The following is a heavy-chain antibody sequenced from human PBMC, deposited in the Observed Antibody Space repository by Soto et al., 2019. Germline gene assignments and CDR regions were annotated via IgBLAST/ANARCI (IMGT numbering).Heavy chain of an antibody. CDR1: AFTFGDYA. CDR3: ARGGQRGYCAGPSCFKVDY. J-gene: IGHJ4*02. V-gene: IGHV3-30-3*01. D-gene: IGHD2-8*02. Sequence: QVRLVESGGGVVQPGRSLRLSCSGSAFTFGDYAIHWVRQAPGKGLEWVAVISHDGTKQFYEDSVRGRFTISRDNAKNTLFLQINSLRIEDTAVYYCARGGQRGYCAGPSCFKVDYWGQGTLVTVSS. CDR2: ISHDGTKQ.